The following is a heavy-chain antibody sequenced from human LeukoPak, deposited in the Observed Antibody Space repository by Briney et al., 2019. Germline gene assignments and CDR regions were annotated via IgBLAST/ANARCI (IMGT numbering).Heavy chain of an antibody. CDR2: INHSGST. V-gene: IGHV4-34*01. D-gene: IGHD2-2*01. J-gene: IGHJ6*02. CDR1: GGSFSGYY. Sequence: PSETLSLTCAVYGGSFSGYYWSWIRQPPGKGLEWIGEINHSGSTNHNPSLKSRFTISVDTSKNQFSLKLSSVTAADTAVYYCACSSTNYYYYGMDIWGQGTTVTVSS. CDR3: ACSSTNYYYYGMDI.